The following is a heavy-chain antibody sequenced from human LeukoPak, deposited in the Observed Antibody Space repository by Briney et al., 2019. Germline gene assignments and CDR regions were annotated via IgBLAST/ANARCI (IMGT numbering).Heavy chain of an antibody. CDR2: MNPNSGNT. J-gene: IGHJ5*02. CDR1: GYTFTSYD. V-gene: IGHV1-8*01. CDR3: ARGIAAAEVWFDP. Sequence: GASVKVSCKASGYTFTSYDINRVRQATGQGLEWMGWMNPNSGNTGYAQKFQGRVTMTRNTSISTAYMEPSSLRSEDTAVYYCARGIAAAEVWFDPWGQGTLVTVSS. D-gene: IGHD6-13*01.